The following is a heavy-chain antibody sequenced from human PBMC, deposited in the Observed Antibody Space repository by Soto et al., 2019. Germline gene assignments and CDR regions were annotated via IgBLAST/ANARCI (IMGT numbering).Heavy chain of an antibody. CDR3: AHMFFGILVRVVMGWFDP. V-gene: IGHV2-5*02. CDR1: GFSLSTSGVG. Sequence: QITLKESGPTLVKPTQTLTLTCTFSGFSLSTSGVGVGWIRQPPGKALEWLALIYWDDDKRYSPSLKSRLTIPTDTTKHQVGLTMTIMDPVDTATYYGAHMFFGILVRVVMGWFDPWGRGTLVTVSS. D-gene: IGHD3-10*01. J-gene: IGHJ5*02. CDR2: IYWDDDK.